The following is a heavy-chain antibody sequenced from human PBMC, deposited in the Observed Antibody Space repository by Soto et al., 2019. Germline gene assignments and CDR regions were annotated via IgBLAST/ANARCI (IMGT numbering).Heavy chain of an antibody. CDR1: GGSISSGGYY. V-gene: IGHV4-31*03. D-gene: IGHD5-12*01. CDR3: ARETPGSGGYDVREGSQYAY. CDR2: IYYSGST. J-gene: IGHJ4*02. Sequence: SETLSLTCTVSGGSISSGGYYWSWIRQHPGKGLEWIGYIYYSGSTYYNPSLKSRVTISVDTSKNQFSLKLSSVTAADPAVYYCARETPGSGGYDVREGSQYAYWGQGTLVTVSS.